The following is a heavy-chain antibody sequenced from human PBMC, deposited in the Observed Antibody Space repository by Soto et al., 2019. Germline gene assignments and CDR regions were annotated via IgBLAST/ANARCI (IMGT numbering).Heavy chain of an antibody. J-gene: IGHJ4*02. D-gene: IGHD1-1*01. CDR3: ARLTAIPEIAPLEVDN. CDR1: GFTLSLYT. CDR2: LGVSDDR. Sequence: VQLLESGGGLVKPGGSLRLSCAASGFTLSLYTINWVRQAPGKGLEWVSSLGVSDDRFYADSVKGRFTISRDNAKNSLYLEMHGLRAEDTAVYYCARLTAIPEIAPLEVDNWGQGTLVTVSS. V-gene: IGHV3-21*01.